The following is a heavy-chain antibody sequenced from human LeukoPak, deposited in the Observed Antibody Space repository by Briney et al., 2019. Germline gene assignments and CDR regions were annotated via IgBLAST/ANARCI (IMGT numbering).Heavy chain of an antibody. CDR3: AREGVGVDP. CDR2: IYYSGST. Sequence: SETLPLTCTVSGGSISSHYWSWIRQPPGKGLEWIGYIYYSGSTNYNPSLKSRVTISVDTSKNQFSLKLSSVTAADTAVYYCAREGVGVDPWGQGTLVTVSS. CDR1: GGSISSHY. J-gene: IGHJ5*02. V-gene: IGHV4-59*11. D-gene: IGHD3-16*01.